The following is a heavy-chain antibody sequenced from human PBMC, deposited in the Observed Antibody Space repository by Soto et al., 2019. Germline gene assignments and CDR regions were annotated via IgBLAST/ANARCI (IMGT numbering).Heavy chain of an antibody. V-gene: IGHV4-59*12. CDR1: GASISGYY. CDR2: LYNTGST. Sequence: PSETLSLTWTVSGASISGYYCSWIRQSPGKGLEWIGYLYNTGSTIYNPSLKSRVTISVDTSKNQSSLKLSSVTAVDTAVYYCARGQLVSEFWGQGTLVTGSP. J-gene: IGHJ4*02. CDR3: ARGQLVSEF. D-gene: IGHD6-13*01.